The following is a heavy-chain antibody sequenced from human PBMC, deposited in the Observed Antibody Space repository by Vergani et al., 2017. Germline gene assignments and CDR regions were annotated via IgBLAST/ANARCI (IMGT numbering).Heavy chain of an antibody. V-gene: IGHV1-69*01. J-gene: IGHJ4*02. CDR2: IIPIFGTA. CDR1: GGTFSRYA. D-gene: IGHD3-22*01. Sequence: QVQLVQSGAEGKKPGSSVKVSCKASGGTFSRYAISWVRQAPGQGLEWMGGIIPIFGTANYAQKFQGRVTITADESTGTAYMELSSLRSEDTAVYYCARDLATAYDRSGYAPAGLDYWGQGTLVTVSS. CDR3: ARDLATAYDRSGYAPAGLDY.